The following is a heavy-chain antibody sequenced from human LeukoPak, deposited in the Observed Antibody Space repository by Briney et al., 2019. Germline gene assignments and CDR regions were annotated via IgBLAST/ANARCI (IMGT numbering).Heavy chain of an antibody. Sequence: SVMVSCEASGGTFSSYAISWVRQAPGQGLEWMGGIIPIFGTENAAQKFEGRVTITTDESTSTAYMELSSLRSEDTPVYFCAREVTPGDYYDSSGYYMVYWGQGTLVTVSS. J-gene: IGHJ4*02. CDR3: AREVTPGDYYDSSGYYMVY. CDR1: GGTFSSYA. CDR2: IIPIFGTE. D-gene: IGHD3-22*01. V-gene: IGHV1-69*05.